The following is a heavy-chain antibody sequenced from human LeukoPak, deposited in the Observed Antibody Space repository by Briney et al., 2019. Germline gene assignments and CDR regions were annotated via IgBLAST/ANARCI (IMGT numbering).Heavy chain of an antibody. Sequence: GGSLRLSCAASGFTFRSYGMHWVRQAPGKGLEWVALISFDGSNENYADSVKGRFTISRDNSKNTLYLQMNSLRAEDTAVYYCANPTLSDYWGQGTLVTVSS. CDR2: ISFDGSNE. D-gene: IGHD2-15*01. J-gene: IGHJ4*02. V-gene: IGHV3-30*18. CDR1: GFTFRSYG. CDR3: ANPTLSDY.